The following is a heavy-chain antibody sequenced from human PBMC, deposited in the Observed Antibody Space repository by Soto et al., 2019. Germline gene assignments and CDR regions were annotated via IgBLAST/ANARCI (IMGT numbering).Heavy chain of an antibody. V-gene: IGHV5-51*01. J-gene: IGHJ6*03. CDR3: ARQGPDSSSPGFDAFLMVDYYYYMDV. Sequence: PGESLKISCKGSGYSFTSYWIGWVRQMPGKGLEWKGIIYPGNYDTRYSPSFQGQVTISADKSISTAYLQWSSLKASDTAMYYCARQGPDSSSPGFDAFLMVDYYYYMDVWGKGTTVTVSS. D-gene: IGHD6-6*01. CDR1: GYSFTSYW. CDR2: IYPGNYDT.